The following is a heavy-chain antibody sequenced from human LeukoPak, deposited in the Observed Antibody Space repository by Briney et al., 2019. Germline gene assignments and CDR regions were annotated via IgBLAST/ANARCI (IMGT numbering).Heavy chain of an antibody. D-gene: IGHD2-15*01. CDR2: IYYTGNT. J-gene: IGHJ5*02. CDR1: GGSYSSYY. CDR3: ARGGMVVVVAATSGFDP. Sequence: SETLSLTCSVSGGSYSSYYWTWIRQPAGKGLEWLGYIYYTGNTNYNPSLKSRVTISVDTSKNQFSLKLSSVTAADTAVYYCARGGMVVVVAATSGFDPWGQGTLVTVSS. V-gene: IGHV4-59*08.